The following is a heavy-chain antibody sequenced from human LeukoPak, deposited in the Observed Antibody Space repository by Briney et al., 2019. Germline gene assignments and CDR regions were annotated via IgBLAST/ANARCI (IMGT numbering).Heavy chain of an antibody. V-gene: IGHV4-34*01. J-gene: IGHJ1*01. Sequence: PSETLSLTCAVYGGSFRGYYWSWIRQPPGKGLEWIGEINHSGSTNYNPSLKSRVTISVDTSKNQFSLKLSSVTAADTAVYYCARGPRYYDILTGYVVVYFQHWGQGTLVTVSS. D-gene: IGHD3-9*01. CDR3: ARGPRYYDILTGYVVVYFQH. CDR1: GGSFRGYY. CDR2: INHSGST.